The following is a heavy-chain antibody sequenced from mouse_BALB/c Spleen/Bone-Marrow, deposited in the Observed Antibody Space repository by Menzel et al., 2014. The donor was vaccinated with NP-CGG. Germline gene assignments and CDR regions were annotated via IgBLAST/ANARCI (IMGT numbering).Heavy chain of an antibody. CDR2: IDPANGNT. D-gene: IGHD1-2*01. CDR3: ATYYYGYYFDY. Sequence: EVQLQQSGAELVKPGASVKLSCTASGFNIKDTYMHWAKQRPEQGLEWIGRIDPANGNTKYDPKFQGKATITADTSSNTAYLQLSSLTSEDTAVYYCATYYYGYYFDYWGQGTTLTVSS. J-gene: IGHJ2*01. V-gene: IGHV14-3*02. CDR1: GFNIKDTY.